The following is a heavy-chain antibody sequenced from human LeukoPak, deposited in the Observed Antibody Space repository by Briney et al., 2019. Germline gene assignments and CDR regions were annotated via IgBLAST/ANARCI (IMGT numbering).Heavy chain of an antibody. Sequence: PGGSLRLSCAASGFTFSSHWMHWVRQAPGKGLVWVSRINGDGSNTTYADSVKGRFTISRDNAKNTLYLQMNSLRPEDTALYYCAKSPNSYDFHYYMDVWGKGTTVTVSS. CDR1: GFTFSSHW. CDR2: INGDGSNT. V-gene: IGHV3-74*03. D-gene: IGHD5-18*01. CDR3: AKSPNSYDFHYYMDV. J-gene: IGHJ6*03.